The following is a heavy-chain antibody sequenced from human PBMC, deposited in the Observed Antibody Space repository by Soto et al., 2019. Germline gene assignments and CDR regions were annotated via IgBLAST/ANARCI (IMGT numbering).Heavy chain of an antibody. J-gene: IGHJ4*02. Sequence: QVQLVESGGGVVQPGRSLRLSCAASGFTFSSYAMHWVRQAPGKGLEWVAVISYDGSNKYYADYVKGRFTISRDNSKNTLYLQMNSLRAEDTAVYYCARGLRGYSYGYSAYWGQGTLVTVSS. V-gene: IGHV3-30-3*01. CDR2: ISYDGSNK. D-gene: IGHD5-18*01. CDR3: ARGLRGYSYGYSAY. CDR1: GFTFSSYA.